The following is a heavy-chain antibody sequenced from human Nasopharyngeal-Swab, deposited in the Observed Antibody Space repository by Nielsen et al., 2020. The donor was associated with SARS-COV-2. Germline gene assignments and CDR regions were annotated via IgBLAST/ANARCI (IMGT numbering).Heavy chain of an antibody. J-gene: IGHJ6*03. CDR2: INHSGST. D-gene: IGHD7-27*01. Sequence: SETLSLTCAVCGGSFSADYWGWISQPPGRGLEWIGEINHSGSTNYNPSLKSRVTISVDPSKNQFSLRLSSVTAADTAVYYCARGLSGIVPSPILGLGPYYYYYMDVWGKGTTVTVSS. CDR3: ARGLSGIVPSPILGLGPYYYYYMDV. CDR1: GGSFSADY. V-gene: IGHV4-34*01.